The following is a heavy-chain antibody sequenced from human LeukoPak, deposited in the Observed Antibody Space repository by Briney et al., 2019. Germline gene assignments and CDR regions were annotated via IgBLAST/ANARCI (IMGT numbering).Heavy chain of an antibody. CDR3: AKVGQNYDILTYYFDY. CDR1: GGSFSGYY. D-gene: IGHD3-9*01. CDR2: ISSSGSTI. J-gene: IGHJ4*02. V-gene: IGHV3-11*04. Sequence: LSLTCAVYGGSFSGYYWSWIRQAPGKGLEWVSYISSSGSTIYYADSVKGRFTISRDNSQNTLYLQMNSLRAEDTAVYYCAKVGQNYDILTYYFDYWGQGTLVTVSS.